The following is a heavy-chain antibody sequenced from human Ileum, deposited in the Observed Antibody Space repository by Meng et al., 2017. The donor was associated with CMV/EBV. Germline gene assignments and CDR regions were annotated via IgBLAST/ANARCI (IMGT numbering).Heavy chain of an antibody. V-gene: IGHV3-53*01. Sequence: GESLKISCAASGFTVSSNYMSWVRQAPGKGLEWVSGINSAGRTYYADSVKGRFTISRDNSKNTLYFQMNSLRVDDTAVYYCARGGQQQLGWFDPWGQGTRVTVSS. CDR2: INSAGRT. CDR3: ARGGQQQLGWFDP. D-gene: IGHD6-13*01. CDR1: GFTVSSNY. J-gene: IGHJ5*02.